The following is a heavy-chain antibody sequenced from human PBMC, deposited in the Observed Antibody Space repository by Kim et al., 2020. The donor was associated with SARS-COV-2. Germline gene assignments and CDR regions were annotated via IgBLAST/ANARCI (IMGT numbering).Heavy chain of an antibody. CDR1: GGSFSGYY. CDR2: INHSGST. D-gene: IGHD6-19*01. J-gene: IGHJ6*02. Sequence: SETLSLTCVVYGGSFSGYYWSWIRQPPGKGLEWIGEINHSGSTSYNPSLKSRFTISLDTSKNQFSLNLSSGTAADTAVYYCARARWGGWPAYYYYGLDVWGQGTTVTVSS. V-gene: IGHV4-34*01. CDR3: ARARWGGWPAYYYYGLDV.